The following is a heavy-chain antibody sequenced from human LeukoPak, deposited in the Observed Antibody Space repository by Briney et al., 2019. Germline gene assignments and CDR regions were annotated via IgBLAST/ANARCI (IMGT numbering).Heavy chain of an antibody. CDR2: IYYSGST. V-gene: IGHV4-39*01. J-gene: IGHJ4*02. D-gene: IGHD5-18*01. Sequence: SETLSLTCTVSGGSISSSSYYWGWIRQPPGKGLEWIGSIYYSGSTYYNPSLKSRVTISVDTSKNQFSLKLSSVTAADTAVYYCARREDTAMVLDYWGQGTLVTVSS. CDR3: ARREDTAMVLDY. CDR1: GGSISSSSYY.